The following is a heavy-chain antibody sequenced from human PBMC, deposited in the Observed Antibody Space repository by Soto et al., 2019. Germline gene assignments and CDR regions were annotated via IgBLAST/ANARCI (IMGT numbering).Heavy chain of an antibody. CDR2: INAGNGNT. V-gene: IGHV1-3*01. D-gene: IGHD5-12*01. J-gene: IGHJ6*02. Sequence: ASVKVSCKASGYTFTSYAMHWVRQAPGQRLEWMGWINAGNGNTKYSQKSQGRVTITRDTSASTAYMELSSLRSEDTAVYYCARDLGYSGYETQIYYYYGMDLWGQGTTVTVSS. CDR3: ARDLGYSGYETQIYYYYGMDL. CDR1: GYTFTSYA.